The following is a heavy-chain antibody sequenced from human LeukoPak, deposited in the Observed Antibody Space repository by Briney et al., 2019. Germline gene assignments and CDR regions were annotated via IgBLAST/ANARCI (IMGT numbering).Heavy chain of an antibody. D-gene: IGHD1-26*01. Sequence: GGSLRLSCLTSGFTFSTNAMSWVRQAPGKGLEWISGISGSGASTYYADSVTGRFTISRDNSRNTLYPQMNSLRGDDTAVYYCAKDVGKWESLHFFDYRGQGTLVTVSS. CDR3: AKDVGKWESLHFFDY. CDR2: ISGSGAST. V-gene: IGHV3-23*01. J-gene: IGHJ4*02. CDR1: GFTFSTNA.